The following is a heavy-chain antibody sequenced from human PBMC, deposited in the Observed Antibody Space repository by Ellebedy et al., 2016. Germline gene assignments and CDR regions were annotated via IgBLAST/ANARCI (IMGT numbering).Heavy chain of an antibody. Sequence: GESLKISCAASGFTLNNYAMTWIRQAAGEGLEWVSAITGDTATTYYADSVKGRFTISRDNSRNTLYLQMNSLTVEDTALYYCVKGATAGSWVTLEYWGQGALVTVSS. D-gene: IGHD6-13*01. CDR2: ITGDTATT. CDR3: VKGATAGSWVTLEY. V-gene: IGHV3-23*01. J-gene: IGHJ4*02. CDR1: GFTLNNYA.